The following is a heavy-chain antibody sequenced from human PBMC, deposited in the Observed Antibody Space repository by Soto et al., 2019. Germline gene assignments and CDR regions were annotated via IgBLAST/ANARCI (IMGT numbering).Heavy chain of an antibody. Sequence: QLQLQESGPGLVKPSETLSLTCTVSGGSISSSSYYWGWIRQPPGKGLEWIGSIYYSGSTYYNPSLKSRVTISVDTSKNQFSLKLSSVTAADTAVYYCARGSQLPDLKDWGQGTLVTVSS. CDR2: IYYSGST. CDR3: ARGSQLPDLKD. CDR1: GGSISSSSYY. J-gene: IGHJ4*02. D-gene: IGHD2-2*01. V-gene: IGHV4-39*01.